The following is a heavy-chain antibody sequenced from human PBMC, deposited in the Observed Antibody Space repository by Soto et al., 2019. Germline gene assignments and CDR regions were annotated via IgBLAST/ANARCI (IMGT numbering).Heavy chain of an antibody. V-gene: IGHV1-3*01. J-gene: IGHJ3*02. CDR1: GYTFTSYA. CDR3: AKGEVRDDAFDI. CDR2: INAGNGNT. Sequence: ASVKVSCKASGYTFTSYAMHWVRQAPGQRLEWMGWINAGNGNTKYSQKFQGRVTITRDTSASTAYMELSSLRSEDTAVYYCAKGEVRDDAFDIWGQGTMVTVSS. D-gene: IGHD3-16*01.